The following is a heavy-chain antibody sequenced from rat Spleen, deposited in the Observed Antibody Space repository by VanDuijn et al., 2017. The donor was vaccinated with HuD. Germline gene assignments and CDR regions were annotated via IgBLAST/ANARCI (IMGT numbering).Heavy chain of an antibody. CDR3: ARHAFYYYSGPYYWYFDF. V-gene: IGHV5-7*01. D-gene: IGHD1-1*01. Sequence: EVQLVESGGGLVQPGRSLKLSCAASGFTFSNYNMAWVRQAPKKGLEWVATISYDGSSTYYRDSVKGRFTISRDNAKSTLYLQMDSLRSEDTATYYCARHAFYYYSGPYYWYFDFWGPGTMVTVSS. J-gene: IGHJ1*01. CDR1: GFTFSNYN. CDR2: ISYDGSST.